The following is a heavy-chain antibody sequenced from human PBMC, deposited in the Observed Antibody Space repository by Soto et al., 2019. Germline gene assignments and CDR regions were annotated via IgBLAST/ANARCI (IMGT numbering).Heavy chain of an antibody. CDR1: GFTFSDYY. D-gene: IGHD5-12*01. V-gene: IGHV3-11*01. CDR3: ARDRRVATLSGYFDY. CDR2: ISSSGSTI. Sequence: GGSLRLSCAASGFTFSDYYMSWIRQAPGKGLEWVSYISSSGSTIYYADSVKGRFTISRDNAKNSLYLQMNSLRAEDTAVYYCARDRRVATLSGYFDYWGQGTLVTVSS. J-gene: IGHJ4*02.